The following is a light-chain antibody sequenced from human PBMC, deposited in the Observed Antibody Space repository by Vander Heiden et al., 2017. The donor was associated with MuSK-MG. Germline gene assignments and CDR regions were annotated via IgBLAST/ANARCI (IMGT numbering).Light chain of an antibody. J-gene: IGKJ1*01. CDR1: QSISSW. Sequence: DLQMTQSPSTMYASVGDRVTITCRASQSISSWLAWYQQKPGKAPKLLIYKASSLESGVPSRFSGSGSGTEFTLTISSLQPDDFATYYCQQDNSDSPWTFGQGTKVEIK. CDR3: QQDNSDSPWT. CDR2: KAS. V-gene: IGKV1-5*03.